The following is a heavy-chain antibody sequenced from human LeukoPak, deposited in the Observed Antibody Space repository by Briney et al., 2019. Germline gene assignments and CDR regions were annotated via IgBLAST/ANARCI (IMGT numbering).Heavy chain of an antibody. J-gene: IGHJ5*02. V-gene: IGHV1-69*13. CDR2: IIPIFGAP. D-gene: IGHD3-3*01. Sequence: EASVKVSCKASGGTFSSYAISWVRQAPGQGLEWMGGIIPIFGAPNYAQKFQGRVTITADESTSTAYMELSSLRSEDTAVYYCARCYDLWSGYYRWLDPWGQGTLVTVSS. CDR3: ARCYDLWSGYYRWLDP. CDR1: GGTFSSYA.